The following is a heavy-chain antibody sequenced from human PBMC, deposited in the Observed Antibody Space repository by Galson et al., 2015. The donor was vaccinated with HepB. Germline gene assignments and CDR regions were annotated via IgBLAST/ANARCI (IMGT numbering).Heavy chain of an antibody. J-gene: IGHJ4*02. CDR3: AKGPSVWFGESSNFDY. CDR2: ISGSGGST. V-gene: IGHV3-23*01. D-gene: IGHD3-10*01. Sequence: SLRLSCAGSGFTFSNYAMTWVRQAPGKGLEWVSTISGSGGSTYYADSVKGRFTISRDNSKNTLYLQVNSLTAEDTAVYYCAKGPSVWFGESSNFDYWGQGTLVTVPS. CDR1: GFTFSNYA.